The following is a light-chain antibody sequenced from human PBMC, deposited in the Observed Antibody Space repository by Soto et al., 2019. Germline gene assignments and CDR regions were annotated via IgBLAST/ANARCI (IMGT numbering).Light chain of an antibody. CDR1: QSVSSNY. Sequence: DIVLTQSPGTLSLSPGERATLSCRASQSVSSNYLAWYQQKPGQAPRLLIYDASNRATGIPARFSGSGSGTDFTLTISRLEPEDFAVYYCQQYGSSPWTFGQGTKVDNK. CDR2: DAS. J-gene: IGKJ1*01. V-gene: IGKV3-20*01. CDR3: QQYGSSPWT.